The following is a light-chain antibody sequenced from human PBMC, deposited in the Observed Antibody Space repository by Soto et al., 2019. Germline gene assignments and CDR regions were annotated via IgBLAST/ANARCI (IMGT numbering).Light chain of an antibody. V-gene: IGKV3-15*01. J-gene: IGKJ1*01. Sequence: EIVLTQSPGTLSLSPGERATLSCRASQSVSSYLAWYQQKPGQAPRLLIYDASTRATGIPARFSGSGSGTEFTLTISGLQSEDFAVYYCQQYNNWPPWTFGQGTKVDI. CDR2: DAS. CDR1: QSVSSY. CDR3: QQYNNWPPWT.